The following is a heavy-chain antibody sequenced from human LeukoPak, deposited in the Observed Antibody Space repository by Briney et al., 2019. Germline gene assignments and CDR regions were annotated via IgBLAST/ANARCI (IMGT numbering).Heavy chain of an antibody. CDR2: ISYDESQK. Sequence: GGSLRLSCGASGSTFSASDMHWVRQAPGKGLEWVAVISYDESQKYYADSVKGRFSISRDNSKNTVYLQMNRLRAEDTATYYCARKVGYSGTYFDYWGQGTLVTVSS. J-gene: IGHJ4*02. CDR1: GSTFSASD. CDR3: ARKVGYSGTYFDY. V-gene: IGHV3-30*03. D-gene: IGHD1-26*01.